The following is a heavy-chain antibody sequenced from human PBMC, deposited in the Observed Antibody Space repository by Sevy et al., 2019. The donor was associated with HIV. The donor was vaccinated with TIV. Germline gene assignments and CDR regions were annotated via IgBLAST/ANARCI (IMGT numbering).Heavy chain of an antibody. CDR2: ISWNSGSI. CDR3: AKDRVESRPYDYDSSGYYSDAFDI. D-gene: IGHD3-22*01. J-gene: IGHJ3*02. Sequence: GGSLRLSCAASGLTFDDYAMHWVRQAPGKGLEWVSGISWNSGSIGYADSVKGRFTISRDNAKNSLYLQMNSLRAEDTALYYCAKDRVESRPYDYDSSGYYSDAFDIWGQGTMVTVSS. V-gene: IGHV3-9*01. CDR1: GLTFDDYA.